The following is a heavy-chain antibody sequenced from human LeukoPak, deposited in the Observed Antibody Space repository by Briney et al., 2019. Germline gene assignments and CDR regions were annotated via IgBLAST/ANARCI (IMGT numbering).Heavy chain of an antibody. CDR3: ARDLRPADH. Sequence: GGSLRFSCAASGFTFSSYWMVWVRQVPGKGLVWVSRINGDGTRRGYADSVRGRFTISRDNAKNTVDLQMDSLGPEDTALYYCARDLRPADHWGRGVLVTVSS. CDR2: INGDGTRR. J-gene: IGHJ5*02. CDR1: GFTFSSYW. V-gene: IGHV3-74*01.